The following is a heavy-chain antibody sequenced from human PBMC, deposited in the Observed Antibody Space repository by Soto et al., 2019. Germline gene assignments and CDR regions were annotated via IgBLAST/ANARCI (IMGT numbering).Heavy chain of an antibody. CDR1: GGSISSGDYY. CDR3: ARWGQGRYDPRAYDY. D-gene: IGHD1-20*01. V-gene: IGHV4-30-4*01. Sequence: QVQLQESGPGLVKPSQTLSLTCTVSGGSISSGDYYWSWIRQPPGKGLEWIGYIFYSGSTYYNPSLRSRVTISVDTSKNQFALKLSSVTAADTAVYYCARWGQGRYDPRAYDYWGQGTLVTVSS. CDR2: IFYSGST. J-gene: IGHJ4*02.